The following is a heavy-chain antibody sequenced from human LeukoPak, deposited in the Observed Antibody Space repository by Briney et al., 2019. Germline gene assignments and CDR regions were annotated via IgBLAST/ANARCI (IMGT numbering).Heavy chain of an antibody. D-gene: IGHD2-15*01. Sequence: AGGSLRLSCAASGFTVDSNYLSWVRQAPGKGLEWVSAISGSGGSTYYADSVKGRFTISRDNSKNTLYLQMNSLRAEDTAVYYCAKSPPVVVVVAATLVQHWGQGTLVTVSS. V-gene: IGHV3-23*01. CDR3: AKSPPVVVVVAATLVQH. CDR2: ISGSGGST. CDR1: GFTVDSNY. J-gene: IGHJ1*01.